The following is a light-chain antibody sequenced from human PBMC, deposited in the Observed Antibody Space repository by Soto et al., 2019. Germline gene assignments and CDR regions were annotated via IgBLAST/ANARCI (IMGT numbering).Light chain of an antibody. CDR1: SSDVGGHNY. CDR3: SSYSSSITRRV. CDR2: EVS. J-gene: IGLJ3*02. Sequence: QSALTQPASVSGSPGQSITISCTGTSSDVGGHNYVSWYQHHPGKAPKVMIYEVSNRPSGVSNRFSGSKSGNTASLTISGLQAEDEADYHCSSYSSSITRRVFGGGTKLTVL. V-gene: IGLV2-14*01.